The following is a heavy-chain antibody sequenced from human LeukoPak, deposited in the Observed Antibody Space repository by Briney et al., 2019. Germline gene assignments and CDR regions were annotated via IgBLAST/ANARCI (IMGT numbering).Heavy chain of an antibody. V-gene: IGHV5-51*01. CDR1: GYSFTSYW. CDR2: IYPGDSDT. CDR3: ARAEIIRELQFLLDV. Sequence: GESLKISCKGSGYSFTSYWIGWVRQMPGKGLEWMGIIYPGDSDTRYSPSFQGQVTISADKSISTAYLQWSSLKASDTAMYYCARAEIIRELQFLLDVWGKGTTVTVSS. J-gene: IGHJ6*04. D-gene: IGHD1-7*01.